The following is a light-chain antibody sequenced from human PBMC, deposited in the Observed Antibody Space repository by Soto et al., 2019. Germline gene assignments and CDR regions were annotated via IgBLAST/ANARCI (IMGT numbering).Light chain of an antibody. CDR1: QDISNY. V-gene: IGKV1-33*01. CDR3: QQYDNLLLT. CDR2: DAS. Sequence: DIQMTQSPSSLSASVGDRVTITCQASQDISNYLNWYQQKPGKAPKLLIYDASNLETGVPSRFSGSGSGTDFTFTISNLQPEDIATYYCQQYDNLLLTFDPGTKVDIK. J-gene: IGKJ3*01.